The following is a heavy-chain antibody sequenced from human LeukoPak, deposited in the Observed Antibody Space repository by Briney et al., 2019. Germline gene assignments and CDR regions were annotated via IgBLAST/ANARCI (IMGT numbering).Heavy chain of an antibody. J-gene: IGHJ6*02. Sequence: ASVKVSCKASGYTFTVYYIHWVRQAPGQGLEWIGLINPNSGGTNYAQKFQGTVTMTRDTSISTEYMEMSRLRSDDTAVYYCASSYTRGGSRWLDYGMDVWGQGTTVTVSS. D-gene: IGHD5-24*01. CDR3: ASSYTRGGSRWLDYGMDV. CDR2: INPNSGGT. V-gene: IGHV1-2*02. CDR1: GYTFTVYY.